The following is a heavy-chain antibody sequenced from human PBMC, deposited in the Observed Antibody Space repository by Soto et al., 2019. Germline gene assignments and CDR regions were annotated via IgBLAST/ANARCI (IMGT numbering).Heavy chain of an antibody. Sequence: EVQLVESGGGLVQPGGSLRLSCAASGFTFRSYAMNWVRQAPGKGLEWVSYINSGSSTIYYADSAKGRFSISRDNAKNSLYLQMNSLRDEDTAVYFCVRDRGYTGYDLEHWGQGALVTVSS. V-gene: IGHV3-48*02. J-gene: IGHJ1*01. D-gene: IGHD5-12*01. CDR1: GFTFRSYA. CDR3: VRDRGYTGYDLEH. CDR2: INSGSSTI.